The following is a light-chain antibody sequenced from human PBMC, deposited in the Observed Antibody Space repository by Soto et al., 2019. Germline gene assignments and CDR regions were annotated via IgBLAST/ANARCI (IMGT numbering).Light chain of an antibody. V-gene: IGKV1-33*01. Sequence: DIQMTQSPSSLSASVGDRVTITCQASQNIRKYLNWYQHKLGKAPRLLISDASHLEPGVPSRFSASGSGTDFTLTISDLQPGDRATYFCKQYDELPYTFGGGTRLEI. CDR3: KQYDELPYT. CDR2: DAS. CDR1: QNIRKY. J-gene: IGKJ2*01.